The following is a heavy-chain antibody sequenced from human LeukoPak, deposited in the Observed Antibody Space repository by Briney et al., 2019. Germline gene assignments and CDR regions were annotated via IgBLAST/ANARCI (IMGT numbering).Heavy chain of an antibody. J-gene: IGHJ4*02. V-gene: IGHV3-11*06. CDR3: AREADSSGLGMTDY. CDR2: ISSSSYT. Sequence: PGGSLRLSCAASGFTFSDYYMSWIRQAPGKGLEWVSYISSSSYTNYADSVKGRFTISRDNAKNSLYLQMNSLRAEDTAVYYCAREADSSGLGMTDYWGQGTLVTVSS. CDR1: GFTFSDYY. D-gene: IGHD3-22*01.